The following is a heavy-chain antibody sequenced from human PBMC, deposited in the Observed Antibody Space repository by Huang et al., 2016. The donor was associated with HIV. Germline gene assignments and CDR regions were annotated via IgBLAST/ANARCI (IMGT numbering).Heavy chain of an antibody. V-gene: IGHV3-30-3*01. J-gene: IGHJ3*02. CDR2: ISNDGSNN. CDR3: ARAKDTWDAYDI. CDR1: GFPFNNHA. Sequence: QVQLVESGGGVVQPGRSLRLSCAASGFPFNNHAMHWVRQAPGKGLDWGAVISNDGSNNYYADSVKGRFTISRDSSKSTLFLHMTSLRTEDTAVYYCARAKDTWDAYDIWGQGTMVSVSS. D-gene: IGHD5-18*01.